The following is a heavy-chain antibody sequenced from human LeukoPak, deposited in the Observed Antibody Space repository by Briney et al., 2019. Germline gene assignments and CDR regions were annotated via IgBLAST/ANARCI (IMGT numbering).Heavy chain of an antibody. CDR2: VSDSGGGS. CDR1: GFTFSRYA. J-gene: IGHJ4*02. CDR3: AKIALSWVACTIDS. Sequence: GGSLRLSCAASGFTFSRYAMSWVRQAPGKGLEWVSGVSDSGGGSYYADSVKGRFTVSRDNSKNTLYLQMNSLRAEDTAVFYCAKIALSWVACTIDSWGQGTLVTVPS. D-gene: IGHD2-15*01. V-gene: IGHV3-23*01.